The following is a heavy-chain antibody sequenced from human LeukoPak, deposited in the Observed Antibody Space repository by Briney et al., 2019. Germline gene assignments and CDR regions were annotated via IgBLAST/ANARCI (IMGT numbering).Heavy chain of an antibody. D-gene: IGHD5-12*01. CDR2: IDPNSGGT. J-gene: IGHJ5*02. CDR1: GYTFTGYY. Sequence: ASVKVSCKASGYTFTGYYMHWVRQAPGQGLECMGWIDPNSGGTNYAQKFQGRVTMTRDTSISTAYMELSRLRSDDTAVYYCARDLLVATTAEVWFDPWGQGTLVTVSS. CDR3: ARDLLVATTAEVWFDP. V-gene: IGHV1-2*02.